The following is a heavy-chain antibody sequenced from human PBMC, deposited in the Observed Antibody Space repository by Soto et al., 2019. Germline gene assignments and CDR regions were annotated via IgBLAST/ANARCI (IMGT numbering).Heavy chain of an antibody. CDR1: GFTFSSYG. CDR2: ISYDGSNK. D-gene: IGHD4-17*01. Sequence: PGGSLRLSCAASGFTFSSYGMHWVRQAPGKGLEWVAVISYDGSNKYYADSVKGRFTISRDNSKNTLYLQMNSLRAEDTAVYYCATNDYGDYYDAFDIWGQGTMVTVS. CDR3: ATNDYGDYYDAFDI. J-gene: IGHJ3*02. V-gene: IGHV3-30*03.